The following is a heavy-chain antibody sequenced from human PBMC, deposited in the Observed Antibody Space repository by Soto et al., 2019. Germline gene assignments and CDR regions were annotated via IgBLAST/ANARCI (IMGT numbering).Heavy chain of an antibody. J-gene: IGHJ6*02. V-gene: IGHV3-7*01. Sequence: GGSLRLSCAASGFTFSDSWMDWVRQAPGKGPEWVANIKQDGSEKNYVDPVKGRFTISRDNAKNSLYLQMNSLRAEDTAVYYCASLGRHGWGQGTTVTVS. CDR3: ASLGRHG. CDR1: GFTFSDSW. D-gene: IGHD3-16*01. CDR2: IKQDGSEK.